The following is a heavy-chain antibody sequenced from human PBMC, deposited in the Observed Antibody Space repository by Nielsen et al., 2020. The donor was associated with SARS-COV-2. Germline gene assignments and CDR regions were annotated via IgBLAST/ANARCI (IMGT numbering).Heavy chain of an antibody. J-gene: IGHJ4*02. CDR2: INSDGSST. V-gene: IGHV3-74*01. D-gene: IGHD5-12*01. Sequence: GGSLRLSCAASGFTFSSYWMHWVRQAPGKGLVWVSRINSDGSSTSYADSVKGRFTISRDNSKNTLYLQMNSLRAEDTAVYYCANYIVATMVDYWGQGTLVTVSS. CDR3: ANYIVATMVDY. CDR1: GFTFSSYW.